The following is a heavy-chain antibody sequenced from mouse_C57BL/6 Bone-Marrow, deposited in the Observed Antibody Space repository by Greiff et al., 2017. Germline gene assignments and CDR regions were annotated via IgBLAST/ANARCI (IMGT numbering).Heavy chain of an antibody. Sequence: QVQLKESGPGLVQPSQSLSITCTVSGFSLTSYGVHWVRQSPGKGLEWLGVIWSGGSTDYNAAFLSRLSIIKDNSKSKVFFKMNSLQADDTAIYYCDRRGGLLGLRDYYAMDYWGQGTSVTVSS. D-gene: IGHD2-2*01. J-gene: IGHJ4*01. CDR3: DRRGGLLGLRDYYAMDY. CDR1: GFSLTSYG. CDR2: IWSGGST. V-gene: IGHV2-2*01.